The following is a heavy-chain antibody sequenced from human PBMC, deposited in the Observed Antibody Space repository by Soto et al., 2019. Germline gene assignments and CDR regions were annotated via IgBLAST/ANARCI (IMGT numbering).Heavy chain of an antibody. D-gene: IGHD3-10*01. J-gene: IGHJ3*02. CDR1: GGSISSYY. V-gene: IGHV4-59*01. CDR3: ARVWGGAFDI. CDR2: IYYSGTT. Sequence: SETLSLTCTVSGGSISSYYWSWIRQPPGKGLEWIGYIYYSGTTNYNPSLKSRVTISVDTSKNQFSLKLSSVTAADTAVYYCARVWGGAFDIWGQGTMVTVSS.